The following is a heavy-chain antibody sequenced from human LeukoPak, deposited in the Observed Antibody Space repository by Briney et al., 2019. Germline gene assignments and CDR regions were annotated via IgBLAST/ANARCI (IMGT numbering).Heavy chain of an antibody. CDR2: ISSSSNTI. CDR3: AKELISRI. J-gene: IGHJ4*02. D-gene: IGHD3-10*01. CDR1: GFTFSSYG. V-gene: IGHV3-48*01. Sequence: PGGSLRLSCAASGFTFSSYGMHWVRQAPGKGLEWVSYISSSSNTIYYADSVKGRFTISRDNSKNTLYLQMNSLRAEDTAVYYCAKELISRIWGQGTLVTVSS.